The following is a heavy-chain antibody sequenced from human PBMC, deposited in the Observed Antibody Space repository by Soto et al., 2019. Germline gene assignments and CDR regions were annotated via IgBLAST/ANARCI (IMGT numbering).Heavy chain of an antibody. CDR3: ARESGDNWDYEAY. V-gene: IGHV4-4*07. CDR2: INTSGNT. J-gene: IGHJ4*02. D-gene: IGHD1-7*01. CDR1: GGSITSYR. Sequence: QVQLQESGPGLVKPLETLSLTCTVSGGSITSYRWSWIRQSAGKGLEWIGRINTSGNTHYNPSLKSRVTVSIDTSRNQFFLTVNSVTAADSAVYSCARESGDNWDYEAYWGQGTPVTVSS.